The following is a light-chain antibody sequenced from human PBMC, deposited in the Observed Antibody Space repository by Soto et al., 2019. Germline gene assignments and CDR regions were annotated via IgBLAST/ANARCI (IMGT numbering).Light chain of an antibody. V-gene: IGKV3-20*01. CDR2: GAS. CDR1: QSVSRY. J-gene: IGKJ1*01. CDR3: QHYGDSPWT. Sequence: EVVLTQSPGTLSLSPGERATLSCRASQSVSRYLAWYQQKPGQAPRVLIYGASSRATGIPDRFSGSGSGTDFTLTINRLEPEDFVVYYCQHYGDSPWTFGQGTKVEIK.